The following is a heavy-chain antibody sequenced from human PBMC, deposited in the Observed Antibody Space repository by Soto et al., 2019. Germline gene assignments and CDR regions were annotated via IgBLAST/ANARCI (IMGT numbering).Heavy chain of an antibody. V-gene: IGHV4-34*01. CDR2: INHSGST. CDR3: ARHYSIAVAGAYYYYGMDV. Sequence: QVQLQQWGAGLLKPSETLSLTCAVYGGSFSGYYWSWIRQPPGKGLEWIGEINHSGSTNYNPSLKRRVTLSVDTSKNQFSLKLSSVTAADTAVYYCARHYSIAVAGAYYYYGMDVWGQGTTVTVSS. D-gene: IGHD6-19*01. CDR1: GGSFSGYY. J-gene: IGHJ6*02.